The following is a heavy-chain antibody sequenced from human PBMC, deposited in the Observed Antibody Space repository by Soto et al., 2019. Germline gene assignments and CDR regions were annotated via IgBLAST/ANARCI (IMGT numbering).Heavy chain of an antibody. D-gene: IGHD3-16*01. V-gene: IGHV1-69*13. J-gene: IGHJ3*02. Sequence: SVKVSCKASGGTSSSYAISWVRQAPGQGLEWMGGIIPIFGTANYAQKFQGRVTITADESTSTAYMELSSLRSEDTAVYYCARDRLMITFGGVGDGRWFAFDIWGQGTMVTVSS. CDR1: GGTSSSYA. CDR3: ARDRLMITFGGVGDGRWFAFDI. CDR2: IIPIFGTA.